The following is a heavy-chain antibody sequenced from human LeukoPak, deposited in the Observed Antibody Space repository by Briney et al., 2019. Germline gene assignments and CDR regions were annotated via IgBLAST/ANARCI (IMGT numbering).Heavy chain of an antibody. V-gene: IGHV3-30*02. J-gene: IGHJ6*02. Sequence: GGSLRLSCVASGFTFNRCGMHWVRHAPGKGLEWVARILYDGSREYYADSVEGRFTIARDNSKNTLYLEMNSLREEDTAVYYCVKSSGTEDYGMDAWGQGTTVTVSS. CDR1: GFTFNRCG. D-gene: IGHD3-10*01. CDR2: ILYDGSRE. CDR3: VKSSGTEDYGMDA.